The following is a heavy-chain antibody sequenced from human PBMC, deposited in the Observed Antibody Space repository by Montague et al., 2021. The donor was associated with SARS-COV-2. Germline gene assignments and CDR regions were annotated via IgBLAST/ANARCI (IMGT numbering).Heavy chain of an antibody. J-gene: IGHJ6*02. CDR2: IDWDDDK. Sequence: PALVKPTQTLTLTCTFSGSSLSTSGMCVSWIRQPPGKALEWLALIDWDDDKYYSTSLKTRLTISKDTSKNQVVLTMTNMDPVDTATYYCARMTTVVTLGYYYYGMDVWGQGTTVTVSS. D-gene: IGHD4-23*01. CDR1: GSSLSTSGMC. V-gene: IGHV2-70*01. CDR3: ARMTTVVTLGYYYYGMDV.